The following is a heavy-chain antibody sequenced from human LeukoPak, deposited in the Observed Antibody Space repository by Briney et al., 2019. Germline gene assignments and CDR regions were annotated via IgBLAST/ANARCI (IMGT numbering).Heavy chain of an antibody. Sequence: SETLSLTCAVYGGSFSGYYWSWIRQPPGKGVEWIGEINHSGSTSYNPSLKSRVTISVDTSKNQFSLKLSSVTAADTAVYYCARGKFVVVTNWFDPWGQGTLVTVSS. J-gene: IGHJ5*02. D-gene: IGHD2-21*02. CDR1: GGSFSGYY. CDR2: INHSGST. CDR3: ARGKFVVVTNWFDP. V-gene: IGHV4-34*01.